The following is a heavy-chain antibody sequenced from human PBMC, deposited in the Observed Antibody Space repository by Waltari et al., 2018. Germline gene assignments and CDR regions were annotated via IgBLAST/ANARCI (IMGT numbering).Heavy chain of an antibody. CDR3: ARDLDGGWYHYSYSYGMDV. CDR2: ISSSSSTI. D-gene: IGHD6-19*01. Sequence: EVQLVESGGGLVQPGGSLRLSCAASGFTFSSYSMNWVRQAPGKGLEWVSYISSSSSTIYYPASVKGRFTISRDKAKNSLYRQMNSLRAEDTVVNYGARDLDGGWYHYSYSYGMDVWGQGTTVTFSS. V-gene: IGHV3-48*01. J-gene: IGHJ6*02. CDR1: GFTFSSYS.